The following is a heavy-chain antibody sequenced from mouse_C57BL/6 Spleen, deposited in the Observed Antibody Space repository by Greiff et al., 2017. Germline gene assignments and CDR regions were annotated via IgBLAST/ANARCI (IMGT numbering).Heavy chain of an antibody. V-gene: IGHV1-54*01. CDR2: INPGSGGT. CDR3: ARKDYYGSNYAMDY. Sequence: VHLVESGAELVRPGTSVKVSCKASGYAFTNYLIEWVKQRPGQGLEWIGVINPGSGGTNYNEKFKGQATLTADKSSSTAYMQLSSLTSEDSAVYFCARKDYYGSNYAMDYWGQGTSVTVSS. CDR1: GYAFTNYL. D-gene: IGHD1-1*01. J-gene: IGHJ4*01.